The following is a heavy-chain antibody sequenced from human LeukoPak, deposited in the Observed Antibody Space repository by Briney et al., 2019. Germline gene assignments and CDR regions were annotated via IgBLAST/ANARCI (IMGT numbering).Heavy chain of an antibody. D-gene: IGHD3-22*01. Sequence: PSDTLSLTCTVSVGSISSYYWSWIRQPPGKGLEWIGYIYYSGSTNYNPSLKSRVTISVDTSKNQFSLKLSSVTAADTAVYYCARRMYYYDSSGYGGYWLDPWGQGTLVTVSS. J-gene: IGHJ5*02. CDR1: VGSISSYY. CDR3: ARRMYYYDSSGYGGYWLDP. CDR2: IYYSGST. V-gene: IGHV4-59*08.